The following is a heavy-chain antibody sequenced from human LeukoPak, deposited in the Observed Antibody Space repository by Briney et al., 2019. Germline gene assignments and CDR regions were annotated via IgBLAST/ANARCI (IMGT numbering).Heavy chain of an antibody. CDR3: ARLKYYYDSSGYRAEYFQH. Sequence: PSETLSLTFTVAAGCIVSYNWSWIRQPPRERLEWVWGIYYIGSTNYNPSLKSRVTISVYTSKNQFSLKLSSVTAADTAVYYCARLKYYYDSSGYRAEYFQHWGQGTLVTVSS. CDR1: AGCIVSYN. V-gene: IGHV4-59*01. D-gene: IGHD3-22*01. J-gene: IGHJ1*01. CDR2: IYYIGST.